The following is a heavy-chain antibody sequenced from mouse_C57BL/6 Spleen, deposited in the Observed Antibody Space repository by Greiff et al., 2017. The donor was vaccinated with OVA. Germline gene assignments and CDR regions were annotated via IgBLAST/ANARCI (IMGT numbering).Heavy chain of an antibody. D-gene: IGHD1-1*01. CDR2: IYPRDGST. CDR1: GYTFTDHT. V-gene: IGHV1-78*01. Sequence: VQLQQSDAELVKPGASVKISCKVSGYTFTDHTIHWMKQRPEQGLKWIGYIYPRDGSTKYNEKFKGKATLTADKSSSTAYMQLNSLTSEDSAVYFCAREDYYYVHYYAMDYWGQGTSVTVSS. J-gene: IGHJ4*01. CDR3: AREDYYYVHYYAMDY.